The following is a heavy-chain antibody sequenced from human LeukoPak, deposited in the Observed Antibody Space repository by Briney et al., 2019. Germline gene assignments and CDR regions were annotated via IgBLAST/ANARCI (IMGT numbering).Heavy chain of an antibody. J-gene: IGHJ4*02. CDR1: GFPLSSYS. D-gene: IGHD2-15*01. Sequence: GGALRLSCAASGFPLSSYSRNWVRQAPGKGLEWVSYISSSGSAIYYVDSVKRRFTVSRDNAKNSRFLQMNSPRAEATAVYYCVRVKGSYFDYWGQGALVTVSS. CDR2: ISSSGSAI. V-gene: IGHV3-48*01. CDR3: VRVKGSYFDY.